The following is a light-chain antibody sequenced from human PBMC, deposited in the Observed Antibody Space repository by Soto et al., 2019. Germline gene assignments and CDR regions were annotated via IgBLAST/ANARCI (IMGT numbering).Light chain of an antibody. CDR1: QSFSSGY. CDR2: GAS. J-gene: IGKJ4*01. CDR3: QQYGSSHLT. Sequence: EIVLTQSPGTLSLSPGERATLSCRASQSFSSGYLAWYQQKPGQAPRLLIYGASSRATGIPDRFSGSGSGTDFTLTISRLEPEDFAVYYCQQYGSSHLTFGGGTKVEIK. V-gene: IGKV3-20*01.